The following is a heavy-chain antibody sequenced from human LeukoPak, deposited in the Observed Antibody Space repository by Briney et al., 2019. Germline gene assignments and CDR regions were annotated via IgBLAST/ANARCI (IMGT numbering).Heavy chain of an antibody. D-gene: IGHD4-23*01. CDR2: LSYDGSNR. CDR3: AKGRDYGHNSDLDY. CDR1: GFIFGNYG. V-gene: IGHV3-30*18. Sequence: PGGSLRLSCAASGFIFGNYGMYWVRQAPGKGLEWVAVLSYDGSNRRYLDSVMGRSTISRDNSKNMLFLQMTSLRGEDTAVYYCAKGRDYGHNSDLDYWGQGTLVTVSS. J-gene: IGHJ4*02.